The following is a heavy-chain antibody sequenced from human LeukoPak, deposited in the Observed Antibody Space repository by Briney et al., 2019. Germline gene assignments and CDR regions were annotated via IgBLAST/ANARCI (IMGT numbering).Heavy chain of an antibody. Sequence: PGRSLRLSCAASGFTFDDYAMHWVRQAPGKGLEWVSGISWNSGSIGYADSVKGRFTISRDNAKNSLYLQMNSLRAEDTALYYCAKVGGSSHYYYMDVWGKGTTVTVSS. CDR2: ISWNSGSI. D-gene: IGHD1-26*01. CDR3: AKVGGSSHYYYMDV. J-gene: IGHJ6*03. V-gene: IGHV3-9*01. CDR1: GFTFDDYA.